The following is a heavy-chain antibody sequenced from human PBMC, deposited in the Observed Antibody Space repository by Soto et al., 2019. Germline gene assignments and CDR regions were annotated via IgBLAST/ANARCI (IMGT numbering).Heavy chain of an antibody. J-gene: IGHJ6*02. CDR3: ARGGPTSADHYSGLDV. CDR1: AYTFTRYG. V-gene: IGHV1-18*01. D-gene: IGHD3-10*01. Sequence: QVQLVQSGGEGKKPGASVKVSCEASAYTFTRYGVNWVRQAPGQGLEWMGWINSSNGNAEYAQNLQGRVTMTIDTSTSTAYMELRSLRSDDTAVYYCARGGPTSADHYSGLDVWGQGTTVTVS. CDR2: INSSNGNA.